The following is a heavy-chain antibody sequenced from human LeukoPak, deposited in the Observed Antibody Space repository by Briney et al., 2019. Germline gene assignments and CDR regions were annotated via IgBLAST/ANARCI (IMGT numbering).Heavy chain of an antibody. CDR2: ISSGDTTI. J-gene: IGHJ4*02. Sequence: PGGSLRLSCAASGFTFSSYEMNWVRQAPGKGLEWISYISSGDTTIYYADSVKGRFTISRDNAKTSLYLQMNSLRAEDTAVYYCVVHSVSSCYWGQGTLV. CDR3: VVHSVSSCY. CDR1: GFTFSSYE. D-gene: IGHD1-26*01. V-gene: IGHV3-48*03.